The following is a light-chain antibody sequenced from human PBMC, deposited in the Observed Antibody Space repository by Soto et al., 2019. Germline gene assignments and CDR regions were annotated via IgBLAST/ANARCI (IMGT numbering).Light chain of an antibody. CDR1: SSNIASNT. CDR3: ASWDDSLNAHV. V-gene: IGLV1-44*01. J-gene: IGLJ1*01. Sequence: QSVLTQPPSGSGTPGQRVTVSCSGSSSNIASNTVNWYQQLPGTAPKLLIYSNDQRPSGVPDRFSASTSGTSASLATSGLQSEDEADYYCASWDDSLNAHVFGTGTKVTVL. CDR2: SND.